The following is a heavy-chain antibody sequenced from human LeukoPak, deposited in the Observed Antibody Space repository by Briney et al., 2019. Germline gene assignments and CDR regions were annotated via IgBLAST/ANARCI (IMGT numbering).Heavy chain of an antibody. CDR3: ARSEYSSSPVNY. CDR2: INPNSGGT. Sequence: ASVKVSCKASGYTFTGYYMHWVRQAPGQGLEWMGWINPNSGGTNYAQKFQGRVTMTRDTSISTAYMELSRLRSEDTAVYYCARSEYSSSPVNYWGQGTLVTVSS. CDR1: GYTFTGYY. D-gene: IGHD6-6*01. V-gene: IGHV1-2*02. J-gene: IGHJ4*02.